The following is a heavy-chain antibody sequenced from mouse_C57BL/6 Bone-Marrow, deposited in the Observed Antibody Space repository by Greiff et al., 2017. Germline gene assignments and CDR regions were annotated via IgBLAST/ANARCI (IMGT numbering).Heavy chain of an antibody. CDR1: GYSITSGYY. CDR3: ARHWVWCAY. V-gene: IGHV3-6*01. Sequence: EVQVVESGPGLVKPSQSLSLTCSVTGYSITSGYYWNWIRQFPGNKLEWMGSISYDGSNNYNPSLKNRISITRDTSKNQFFLKLNSVTTEDTATYDCARHWVWCAYWGQGTLVTVSA. CDR2: ISYDGSN. D-gene: IGHD4-1*01. J-gene: IGHJ3*01.